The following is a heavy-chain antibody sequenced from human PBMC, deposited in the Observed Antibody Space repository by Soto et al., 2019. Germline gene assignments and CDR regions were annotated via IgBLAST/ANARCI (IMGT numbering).Heavy chain of an antibody. J-gene: IGHJ4*02. Sequence: VQLVESGGGVVQPGRSLRLSCAASGFTFSDYAMHWVRQAPGKGLEWGAVVSHDGRNTHYADSVEGRFTISRDSSKNTFYLAMNSLRAEDTAVYYCAKGGRQWLVTSDFNYWGQGALVAVSS. CDR2: VSHDGRNT. CDR1: GFTFSDYA. D-gene: IGHD6-19*01. CDR3: AKGGRQWLVTSDFNY. V-gene: IGHV3-30*18.